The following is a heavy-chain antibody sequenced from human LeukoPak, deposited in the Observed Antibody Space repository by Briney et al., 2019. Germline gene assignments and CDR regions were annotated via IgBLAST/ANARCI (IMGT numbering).Heavy chain of an antibody. CDR1: GFTFSSYA. J-gene: IGHJ6*03. V-gene: IGHV3-23*01. D-gene: IGHD2-2*01. CDR2: ISGSGGST. CDR3: AKGPDIVVVPAATYYYYMDV. Sequence: PGGSLRLSCAASGFTFSSYAMSWVRQAPGEGLEWVSAISGSGGSTYYADSVKGRFTISRDNSKNTLYLQMNSLRAEDTAVYYCAKGPDIVVVPAATYYYYMDVWGKGTTVTVSS.